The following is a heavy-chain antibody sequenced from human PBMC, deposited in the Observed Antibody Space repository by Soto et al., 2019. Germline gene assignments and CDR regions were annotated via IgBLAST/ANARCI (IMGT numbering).Heavy chain of an antibody. V-gene: IGHV3-21*01. CDR2: ISSSSSYI. CDR3: ARGDMVRGVKGGAFDY. J-gene: IGHJ4*02. CDR1: GFTFSSYS. D-gene: IGHD3-10*01. Sequence: GGSLRLSCAASGFTFSSYSMNWVRQPPGKGLEWVSSISSSSSYIYYADSVKGRFTISRDNAKNSLYPQMNSLRAEDTAVYYFARGDMVRGVKGGAFDYWGQGTLVTVSS.